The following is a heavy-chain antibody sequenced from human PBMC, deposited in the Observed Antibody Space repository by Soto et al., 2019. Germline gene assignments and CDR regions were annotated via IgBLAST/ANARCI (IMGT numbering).Heavy chain of an antibody. CDR3: AREGSYSAYNFAHGIQLWSFDF. J-gene: IGHJ4*02. D-gene: IGHD5-12*01. Sequence: SETLSLTCTVSGGSINTFYWSWVRQPAGKGLEWIGRIFASGSTSFNPSLESRVAMSVDTSKNHFSLNLSSVTAADMAVYYCAREGSYSAYNFAHGIQLWSFDFWGQGALVTVSS. CDR1: GGSINTFY. V-gene: IGHV4-4*07. CDR2: IFASGST.